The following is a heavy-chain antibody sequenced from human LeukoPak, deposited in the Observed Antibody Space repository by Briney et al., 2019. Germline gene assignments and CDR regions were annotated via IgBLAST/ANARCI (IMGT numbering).Heavy chain of an antibody. V-gene: IGHV4-59*12. CDR3: ARGPKAFDY. CDR1: GGSISSYY. J-gene: IGHJ4*02. Sequence: PSETLSLTCTVSGGSISSYYWSWIRQPPGKGLEWIGYIYYSGSTNYNPSLKSRVTISVDTSKNQFSLKLSSVTAADTAVYYCARGPKAFDYWGQGTLVTVSS. CDR2: IYYSGST.